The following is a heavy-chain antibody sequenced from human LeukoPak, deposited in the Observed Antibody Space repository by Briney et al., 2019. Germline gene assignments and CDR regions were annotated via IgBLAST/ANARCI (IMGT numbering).Heavy chain of an antibody. D-gene: IGHD5-24*01. V-gene: IGHV1-46*01. CDR3: ARSIRRDDAFDI. J-gene: IGHJ3*02. CDR1: GYTFTSYY. CDR2: INPSGGST. Sequence: ASVKVSCKASGYTFTSYYMHWVRQAPGQGLEWMGIINPSGGSTSYAQKFRGRVTMTRDTSTSTVYMELSSLRSEDTAVYYCARSIRRDDAFDIWGQGTMVTVSS.